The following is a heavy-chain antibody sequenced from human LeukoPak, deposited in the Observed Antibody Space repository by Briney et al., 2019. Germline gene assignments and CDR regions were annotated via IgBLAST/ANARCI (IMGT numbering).Heavy chain of an antibody. CDR3: ARDQNYYDSSGYYGIDC. D-gene: IGHD3-22*01. V-gene: IGHV1-2*02. J-gene: IGHJ4*02. CDR1: GYTFTGYY. CDR2: INPNSGGT. Sequence: GASVKVSCKASGYTFTGYYMHWERQAPGQGLERMGWINPNSGGTNYAQKFQDRVTMTRDTYISTAYMEMSRLRSDDTAVYYCARDQNYYDSSGYYGIDCWGQGTLVTVSS.